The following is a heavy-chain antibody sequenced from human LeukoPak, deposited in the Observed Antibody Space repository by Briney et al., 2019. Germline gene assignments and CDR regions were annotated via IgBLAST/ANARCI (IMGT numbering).Heavy chain of an antibody. J-gene: IGHJ3*02. CDR2: IRYDGSNK. CDR1: GFTFSSYG. V-gene: IGHV3-30*02. D-gene: IGHD6-19*01. CDR3: AKPYSSGWYGLDAFDI. Sequence: GGSLRLSCAASGFTFSSYGMHWVRQAPGKGLEWVAFIRYDGSNKYYADSVKGRFTISRDNSKNTLYLQMNSLRAEDTAVYYCAKPYSSGWYGLDAFDIWGQGTMVTVSS.